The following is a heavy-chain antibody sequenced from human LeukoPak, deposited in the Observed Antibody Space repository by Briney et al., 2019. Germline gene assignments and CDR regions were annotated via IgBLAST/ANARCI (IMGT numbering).Heavy chain of an antibody. CDR3: GRDGDDFNFDY. D-gene: IGHD7-27*01. V-gene: IGHV3-74*01. CDR1: GFTFRSYW. J-gene: IGHJ4*02. Sequence: GGSLRLSCAASGFTFRSYWMHWVRQAPGKGLEWVSRVIRDGSFTNYADSVKGRFTISRDNAKNTLYLQMSSLRAEDTAVYFLGRDGDDFNFDYWGQGSLVTVSS. CDR2: VIRDGSFT.